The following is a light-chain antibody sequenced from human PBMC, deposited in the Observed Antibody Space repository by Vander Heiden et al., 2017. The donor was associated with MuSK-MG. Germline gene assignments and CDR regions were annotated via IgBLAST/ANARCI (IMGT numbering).Light chain of an antibody. J-gene: IGKJ2*01. Sequence: EIVMTQSPATLSVSPGERATLSCRASQSVSSNLAWYQQKPGQAPRLLIYGASTRAAGFPARFSGSGSETEFTLTISSQQSEDFAVYYCHQYNNWPQTFGQGTKLEIK. CDR1: QSVSSN. CDR3: HQYNNWPQT. V-gene: IGKV3-15*01. CDR2: GAS.